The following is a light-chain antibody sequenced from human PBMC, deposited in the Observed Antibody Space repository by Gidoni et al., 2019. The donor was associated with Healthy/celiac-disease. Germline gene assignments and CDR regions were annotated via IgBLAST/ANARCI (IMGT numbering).Light chain of an antibody. J-gene: IGKJ1*01. CDR1: QSVSSY. V-gene: IGKV3-11*01. CDR2: EAS. Sequence: TVSCRASQSVSSYFPWYQQKPGQAPRLIIDEASNRATGIPARFSGSGSGTDFTLTTSSLEPEDFADYYCQQRSNSWTFGQGTKVEIK. CDR3: QQRSNSWT.